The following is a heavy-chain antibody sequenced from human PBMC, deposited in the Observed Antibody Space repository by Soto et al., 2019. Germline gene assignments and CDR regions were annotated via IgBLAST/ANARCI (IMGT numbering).Heavy chain of an antibody. Sequence: ASVKVSCKASGGTFSSYAISWVRQAPRQGLEWMGGIIPIFGTANYAQKFQGRVTITADESTSTAYMELSSLRSEDTAVYYCARDRRGVFHDPWGQGTLVTVSS. CDR2: IIPIFGTA. J-gene: IGHJ5*02. CDR1: GGTFSSYA. CDR3: ARDRRGVFHDP. D-gene: IGHD6-13*01. V-gene: IGHV1-69*13.